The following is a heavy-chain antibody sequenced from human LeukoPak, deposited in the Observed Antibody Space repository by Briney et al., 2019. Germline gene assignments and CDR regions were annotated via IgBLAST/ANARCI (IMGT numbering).Heavy chain of an antibody. CDR1: GFTFSDYG. V-gene: IGHV3-30*02. CDR3: AKEGTASKPSDLDY. J-gene: IGHJ4*02. D-gene: IGHD1/OR15-1a*01. Sequence: GGSLRLSSAASGFTFSDYGIHWVRQAPGKGLEWVAFIRYDGSDKYYADSVKGRFTISRDNSKNTVYMQMNSLRADDKAVYYCAKEGTASKPSDLDYWGQGTLVTVSS. CDR2: IRYDGSDK.